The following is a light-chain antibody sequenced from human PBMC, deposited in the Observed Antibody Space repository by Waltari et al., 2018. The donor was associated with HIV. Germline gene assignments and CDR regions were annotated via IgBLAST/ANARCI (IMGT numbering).Light chain of an antibody. CDR1: FSDVGSYNL. V-gene: IGLV2-23*02. CDR3: CSYAGSRIHVV. J-gene: IGLJ2*01. Sequence: QFALTQPAPVSGSPGPPTTIPCLGTFSDVGSYNLVPWYQKHPGETPKIKIYEVTKRPSGVSSRFSGSKSGNTASLTISGLQAEDEADYYCCSYAGSRIHVVFGGGTKLTVL. CDR2: EVT.